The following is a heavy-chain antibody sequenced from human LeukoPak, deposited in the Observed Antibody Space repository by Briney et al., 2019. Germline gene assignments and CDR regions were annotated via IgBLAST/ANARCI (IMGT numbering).Heavy chain of an antibody. CDR2: INPNSGGT. J-gene: IGHJ3*02. CDR1: GYTLTELS. D-gene: IGHD4-17*01. CDR3: ARDAYGDYTSGAFDI. V-gene: IGHV1-2*02. Sequence: GASVKVSCKVSGYTLTELSMHWVRQAPGQGLEWMGWINPNSGGTNYAQKFQGRVTMTRDTSISTAYMELCRMRSDDTAVYYCARDAYGDYTSGAFDIWGQGTMVTVSS.